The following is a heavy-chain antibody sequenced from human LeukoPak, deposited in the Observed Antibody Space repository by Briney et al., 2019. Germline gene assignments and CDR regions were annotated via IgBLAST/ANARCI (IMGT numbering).Heavy chain of an antibody. D-gene: IGHD2-21*02. Sequence: SQTLSLTCTVSGGSISSGSYYWSWIWQPAGKGLEWIGRIYTSGSTNYNPSLKSRVTISVDTSKNQFSLKLSSVTAADTAVYYCARDANLYLYCGGDCYSLPDAFDIWGQGTMVTVSS. CDR2: IYTSGST. CDR3: ARDANLYLYCGGDCYSLPDAFDI. J-gene: IGHJ3*02. CDR1: GGSISSGSYY. V-gene: IGHV4-61*02.